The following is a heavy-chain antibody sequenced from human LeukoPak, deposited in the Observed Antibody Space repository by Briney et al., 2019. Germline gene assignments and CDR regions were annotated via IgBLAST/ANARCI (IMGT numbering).Heavy chain of an antibody. Sequence: GGSLRLSCAASGFTFSSYWMHWVRQAPGKGLVWVSRINTDGSSTTYVDSVEGRFTISRDNAKNTLYLQMNSLGAEDTAVYYCARSTDSSGYLDAFDIWGQGTMVTVSS. CDR3: ARSTDSSGYLDAFDI. V-gene: IGHV3-74*01. CDR1: GFTFSSYW. CDR2: INTDGSST. J-gene: IGHJ3*02. D-gene: IGHD3-22*01.